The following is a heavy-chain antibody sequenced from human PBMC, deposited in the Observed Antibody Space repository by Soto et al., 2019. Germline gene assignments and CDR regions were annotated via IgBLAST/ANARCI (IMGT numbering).Heavy chain of an antibody. J-gene: IGHJ3*02. CDR1: GFSLRSSGVG. Sequence: QITLKESGPTLVKPTQTLTLTCTFSGFSLRSSGVGVGWIRQPPGKALEWLALIYWNDDERYRPSLKTRLTITKDTSKNQVVLTMTNMDPVDTATYYCAHNNYDSNSLDFDIWPRDDGHRLF. CDR2: IYWNDDE. D-gene: IGHD3-22*01. CDR3: AHNNYDSNSLDFDI. V-gene: IGHV2-5*01.